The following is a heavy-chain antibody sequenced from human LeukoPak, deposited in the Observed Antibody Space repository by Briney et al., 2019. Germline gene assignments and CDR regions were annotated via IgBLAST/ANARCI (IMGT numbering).Heavy chain of an antibody. CDR1: GLTFSSYD. J-gene: IGHJ4*02. D-gene: IGHD5-24*01. V-gene: IGHV3-13*01. CDR2: IGATGDT. CDR3: TRVGYIDEGIDY. Sequence: GGSLRLSCAASGLTFSSYDMHWVRQAPGKGLEWVSSIGATGDTYYAGSVKGRFTISRENAKNSLYLQMNSLRAEDTAIYYCTRVGYIDEGIDYWGQGTLVTVSS.